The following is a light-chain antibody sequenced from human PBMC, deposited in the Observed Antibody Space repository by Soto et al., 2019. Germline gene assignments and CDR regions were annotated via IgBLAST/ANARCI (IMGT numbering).Light chain of an antibody. CDR1: QSVASY. Sequence: DIVLTQSPATLSLSPGERATLSCRASQSVASYLAWYQQKPGQAPRLLIYDASNRATGIPARFSGSGSGTDFTLTISTLEPEDFAVYYCQQRSSWAPLTFGGGTKVEIK. J-gene: IGKJ4*01. CDR3: QQRSSWAPLT. CDR2: DAS. V-gene: IGKV3-11*01.